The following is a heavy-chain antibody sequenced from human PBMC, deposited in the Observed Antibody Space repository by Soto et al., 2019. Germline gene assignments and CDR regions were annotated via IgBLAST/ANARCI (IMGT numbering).Heavy chain of an antibody. Sequence: PGGSLRLSCAASGFTFSSYWMHWVRQAPGKGLVWVSRINSDGSSTSYADSVKGRFTISRDNAKNTLYLQMNSLRAEDTAVYYCARASEGTPDGMDVWGQGTTVTVSS. CDR3: ARASEGTPDGMDV. D-gene: IGHD2-15*01. J-gene: IGHJ6*02. V-gene: IGHV3-74*01. CDR1: GFTFSSYW. CDR2: INSDGSST.